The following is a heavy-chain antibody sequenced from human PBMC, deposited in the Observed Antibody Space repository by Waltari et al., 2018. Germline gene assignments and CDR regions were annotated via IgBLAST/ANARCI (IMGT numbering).Heavy chain of an antibody. V-gene: IGHV3-49*04. CDR1: GFTFSDYD. Sequence: EGQLVESGGGLVQPGRSRRLSCKGSGFTFSDYDLSWVRQAPGKRMEWVALSRSKPYGETKEYAASVRGRFTISRDDSENFAYLEMNSLKSEDTALYYCTSGRWLANFDDWGQGALVTVSS. CDR3: TSGRWLANFDD. CDR2: SRSKPYGETK. J-gene: IGHJ4*02. D-gene: IGHD6-19*01.